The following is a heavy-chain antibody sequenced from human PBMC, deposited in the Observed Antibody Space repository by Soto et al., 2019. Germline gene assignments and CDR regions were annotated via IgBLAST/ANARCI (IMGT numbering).Heavy chain of an antibody. CDR2: IIPILGIA. V-gene: IGHV1-69*08. D-gene: IGHD4-17*01. Sequence: QVQLVQSGAEVKKPGSSVKVSCKASGGTFSSYTISWVRQAPGQGLEWMGRIIPILGIANYAQKFQGRVTITADKSTSTAYMELSSLRSEDTAVYYCARDLHGDYGSFDYWGQGTLVTVSS. CDR3: ARDLHGDYGSFDY. CDR1: GGTFSSYT. J-gene: IGHJ4*02.